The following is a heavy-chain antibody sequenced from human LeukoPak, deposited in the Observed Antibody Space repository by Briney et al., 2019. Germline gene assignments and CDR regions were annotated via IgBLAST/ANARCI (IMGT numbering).Heavy chain of an antibody. Sequence: SETLSLTCTVSGDSISSGSYYWSWIRQPAGKGLEWIGHMYTSGSSNYNPSLKSRVTISVDTSKNQFSLKLNSVTAADTAVYYCARGASSSSAIGYYYYYMDVWGKGTTVTVSS. J-gene: IGHJ6*03. V-gene: IGHV4-61*09. CDR1: GDSISSGSYY. CDR2: MYTSGSS. D-gene: IGHD6-6*01. CDR3: ARGASSSSAIGYYYYYMDV.